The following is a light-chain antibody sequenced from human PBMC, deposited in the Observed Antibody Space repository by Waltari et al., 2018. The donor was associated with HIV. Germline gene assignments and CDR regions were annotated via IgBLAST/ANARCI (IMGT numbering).Light chain of an antibody. J-gene: IGLJ2*01. CDR3: AAWDDSLRGVV. CDR1: SSNIGSNS. Sequence: QSVLTQPPSASGTPGQRVTISCSGSSSNIGSNSVHWYQPLPGTTPKLLISRNNQRPSGVPDRFSGSKSGTSASLAISGLRSEHEADYYCAAWDDSLRGVVFGGGTKLTVL. V-gene: IGLV1-47*01. CDR2: RNN.